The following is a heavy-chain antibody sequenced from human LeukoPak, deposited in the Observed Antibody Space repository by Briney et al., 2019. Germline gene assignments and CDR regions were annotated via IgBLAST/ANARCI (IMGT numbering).Heavy chain of an antibody. CDR1: GDSISSDY. CDR2: IYYTGST. Sequence: SETLSLTCAVSGDSISSDYWSWVRQPPGKGLEWIGYIYYTGSTNYNPSLKSRVTISVDASKNQFSLKLSSVTAADTAVYYCAREAYYYDSSGQNTLGYWGQGTLVTVSS. V-gene: IGHV4-59*12. J-gene: IGHJ4*02. CDR3: AREAYYYDSSGQNTLGY. D-gene: IGHD3-22*01.